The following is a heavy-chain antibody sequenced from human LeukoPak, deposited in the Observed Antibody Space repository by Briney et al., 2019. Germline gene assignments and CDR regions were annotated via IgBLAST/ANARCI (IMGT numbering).Heavy chain of an antibody. CDR2: INSDGSST. J-gene: IGHJ4*02. CDR1: GFTFSSYW. CDR3: ARADIAAAENHFDY. V-gene: IGHV3-74*01. D-gene: IGHD6-13*01. Sequence: PGGSLRLSCAASGFTFSSYWMHWVRQAPGKGLVWVSRINSDGSSTSYADSVKGRFTISRDNAKNTLYLQMNSLRAEDTAVYYCARADIAAAENHFDYWGQGTLVTVSS.